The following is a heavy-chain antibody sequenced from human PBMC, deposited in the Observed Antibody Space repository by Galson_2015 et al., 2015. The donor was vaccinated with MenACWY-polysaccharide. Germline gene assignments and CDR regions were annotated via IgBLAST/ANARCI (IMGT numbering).Heavy chain of an antibody. CDR2: IDWDDDK. J-gene: IGHJ4*02. Sequence: PALVKPTQTLTLSCTFSGFSLSTSGMCVSWIRQPPGKALEWLALIDWDDDKYYSTSLKTRLTISKDTSKNQVVLTMTNMDPVDTATYYCARTSPKYYYDSSGAFDYWGQGTLVTVSS. CDR1: GFSLSTSGMC. D-gene: IGHD3-22*01. V-gene: IGHV2-70*01. CDR3: ARTSPKYYYDSSGAFDY.